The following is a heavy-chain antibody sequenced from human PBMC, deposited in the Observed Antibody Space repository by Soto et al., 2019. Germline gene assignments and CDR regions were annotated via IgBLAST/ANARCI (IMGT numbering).Heavy chain of an antibody. CDR3: ARECYYDSSGCRWGMDV. V-gene: IGHV4-31*03. Sequence: SETLSLTCTVSGGSISSGGYYWSWIRQHPGKGLEWIGYIYYSGSTYYNPSLTSRVTISVDTSKNQFSLKLSSVTAADTAVYYCARECYYDSSGCRWGMDVWGQGTTVTVSS. CDR1: GGSISSGGYY. J-gene: IGHJ6*02. CDR2: IYYSGST. D-gene: IGHD3-22*01.